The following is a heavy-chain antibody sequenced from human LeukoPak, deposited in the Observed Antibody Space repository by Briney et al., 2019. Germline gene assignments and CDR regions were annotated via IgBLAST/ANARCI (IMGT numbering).Heavy chain of an antibody. Sequence: PSETLSLTCTVSGGSINSNNYYWGWIRQPPGKGLEWIGSIYSSGSAYYNPSLKSRVTISVDTSKNQFSLRLGSVTAADTAVYYCQSRYLEWLLEYWGQGTLVTVSS. CDR1: GGSINSNNYY. CDR3: QSRYLEWLLEY. D-gene: IGHD3-3*01. V-gene: IGHV4-39*01. CDR2: IYSSGSA. J-gene: IGHJ4*02.